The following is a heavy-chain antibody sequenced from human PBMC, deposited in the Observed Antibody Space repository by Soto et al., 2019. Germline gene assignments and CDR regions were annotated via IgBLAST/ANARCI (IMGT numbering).Heavy chain of an antibody. V-gene: IGHV3-23*01. CDR2: ISGSGGSA. J-gene: IGHJ3*02. Sequence: EVQLLDSGGGLVQPGGSLRLSCAASGFTFTIYAMTWVRQAPGKGLEWVSTISGSGGSAYYADSVKGRFTFSRDNSKNTLYLQRNSLRAEDTAVYYCANGGSNGWYDAFDIWGQGTMVTVSS. CDR1: GFTFTIYA. CDR3: ANGGSNGWYDAFDI. D-gene: IGHD6-19*01.